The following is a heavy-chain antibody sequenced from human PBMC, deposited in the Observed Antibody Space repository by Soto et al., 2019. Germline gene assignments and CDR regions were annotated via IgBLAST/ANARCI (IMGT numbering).Heavy chain of an antibody. CDR3: AKDLSGSLMIVWGGRQAGYYYYGMDV. Sequence: EVQLLESGGGLVQPGGSLRLSCAASGFTFSSYAMSWVRQAPGKGLEWVSAISGSGGSTYYADSVKDRFTISRDNSKNTLYLQMNSLRAEDTAVYYCAKDLSGSLMIVWGGRQAGYYYYGMDVWGQGTTVTVSS. D-gene: IGHD3-22*01. CDR2: ISGSGGST. V-gene: IGHV3-23*01. J-gene: IGHJ6*02. CDR1: GFTFSSYA.